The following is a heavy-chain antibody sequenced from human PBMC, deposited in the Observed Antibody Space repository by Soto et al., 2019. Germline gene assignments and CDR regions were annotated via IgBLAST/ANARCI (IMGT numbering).Heavy chain of an antibody. V-gene: IGHV1-69*18. CDR3: ARDGGFGELKY. D-gene: IGHD3-10*01. J-gene: IGHJ4*02. CDR1: GDTFSGYP. CDR2: IIPVFGTT. Sequence: QVQLVQSGAELQKPGSSVKVSCKASGDTFSGYPINWVRQAPGEGLEWMGRIIPVFGTTNDAQRFEGRVTFTADESTNTAYMALRCLRSEDTAVYYCARDGGFGELKYWGPGTLVTVSS.